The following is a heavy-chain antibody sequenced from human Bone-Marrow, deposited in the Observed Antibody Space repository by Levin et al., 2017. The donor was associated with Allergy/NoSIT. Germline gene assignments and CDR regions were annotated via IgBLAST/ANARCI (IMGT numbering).Heavy chain of an antibody. D-gene: IGHD5-18*01. V-gene: IGHV3-64D*06. J-gene: IGHJ4*02. CDR3: VKDLPPKTRDPRTWIQPSIFDY. Sequence: GGSLRLSCSASGFTFSSYAMHWVRQAPGKGLEYVSAISSNGGSTYYADSVKGRFTISRDNSKNTLYLQMSSLRAEDTAVYYCVKDLPPKTRDPRTWIQPSIFDYWGQGTLVTVSS. CDR1: GFTFSSYA. CDR2: ISSNGGST.